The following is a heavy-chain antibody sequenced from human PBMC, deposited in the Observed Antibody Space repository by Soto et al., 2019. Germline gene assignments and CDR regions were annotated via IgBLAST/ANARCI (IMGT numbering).Heavy chain of an antibody. D-gene: IGHD6-19*01. Sequence: GGSLRLSCAASGFTFSSYAMHWVRQAPGKGLEWVAVISYDGSNKYYADSVKGRFTISRDNSKNTLYLQMNSLRAEDTAVYYCARKQSSFYGMDVWGQGTTVTVSS. CDR2: ISYDGSNK. J-gene: IGHJ6*02. V-gene: IGHV3-30-3*01. CDR3: ARKQSSFYGMDV. CDR1: GFTFSSYA.